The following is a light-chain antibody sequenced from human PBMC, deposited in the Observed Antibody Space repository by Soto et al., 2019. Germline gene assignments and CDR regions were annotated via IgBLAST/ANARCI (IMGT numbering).Light chain of an antibody. V-gene: IGKV3-20*01. J-gene: IGKJ1*01. CDR1: ETVAGSY. CDR3: QQYGSSGT. CDR2: GAS. Sequence: IVLTQSRGSRSGSAEERATLSCMACETVAGSYLAWHQQKPGPAPRLLIHGASTRATGLADRFSGSGSGTDFTLTISSLAPEDFAVYYCQQYGSSGTFGQGTKVAIK.